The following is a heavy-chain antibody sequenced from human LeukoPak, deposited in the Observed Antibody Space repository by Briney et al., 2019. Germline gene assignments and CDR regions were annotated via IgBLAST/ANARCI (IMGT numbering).Heavy chain of an antibody. CDR2: IYYSGGT. CDR3: ARAVRGPDYTWFDP. Sequence: SETLSLTCTVSGGSISSYYWSWIRQPPGKGLEWIGYIYYSGGTNYNPSLKSRVTISVDTSKNQFSLKLSSVTAADTAVYYCARAVRGPDYTWFDPWGQGTLVTVSS. V-gene: IGHV4-59*01. CDR1: GGSISSYY. D-gene: IGHD2-21*02. J-gene: IGHJ5*02.